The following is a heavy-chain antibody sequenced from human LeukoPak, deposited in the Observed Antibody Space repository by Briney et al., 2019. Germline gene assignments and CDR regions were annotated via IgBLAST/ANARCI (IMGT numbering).Heavy chain of an antibody. Sequence: GGSLRLSCAASGFSVSNNYMSWVRQAPGKGLEWVSIIYSGDSTYYLDSVKGRFTISRDNSKNTPYLQMYSLRPEDTAVYYCARDSGYTGYALDLWGQGNLVTVSS. CDR1: GFSVSNNY. D-gene: IGHD5-12*01. CDR3: ARDSGYTGYALDL. CDR2: IYSGDST. J-gene: IGHJ5*02. V-gene: IGHV3-66*01.